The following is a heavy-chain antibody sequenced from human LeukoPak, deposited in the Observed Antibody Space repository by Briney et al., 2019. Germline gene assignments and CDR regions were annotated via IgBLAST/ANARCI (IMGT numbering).Heavy chain of an antibody. Sequence: SETLSLTCTVSAGSISSGGYYWSWIRQHPGKGLEWIGYIYYSGSTYYNPSLKSRVTISVDTSKNQFSLKLSSVTAADTAVYYCARDLETLYYYDSSGYYRHDAFDIWGQGTMVTVSS. CDR3: ARDLETLYYYDSSGYYRHDAFDI. V-gene: IGHV4-31*03. CDR2: IYYSGST. J-gene: IGHJ3*02. D-gene: IGHD3-22*01. CDR1: AGSISSGGYY.